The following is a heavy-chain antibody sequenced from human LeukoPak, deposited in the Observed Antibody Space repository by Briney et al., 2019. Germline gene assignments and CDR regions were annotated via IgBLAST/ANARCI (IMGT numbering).Heavy chain of an antibody. J-gene: IGHJ4*02. D-gene: IGHD3-22*01. Sequence: SETLSLTCTVSGGSISSYYWSWIRQPAGKGLEWIGRIYTSGSTNYNPSLKSRVTISVDKSKNQFSLKLSSVTAADTAVYYCASDRRYYDSSGSTHDYWGQGTLVTVSS. CDR3: ASDRRYYDSSGSTHDY. CDR1: GGSISSYY. V-gene: IGHV4-4*07. CDR2: IYTSGST.